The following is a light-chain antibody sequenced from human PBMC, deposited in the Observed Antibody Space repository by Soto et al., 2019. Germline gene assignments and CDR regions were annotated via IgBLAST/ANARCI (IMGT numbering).Light chain of an antibody. CDR1: RSDVGGYNL. V-gene: IGLV2-23*02. CDR3: SSYAGSSTFVV. Sequence: QSVLTQPASVSGSPGQAITMSCTGSRSDVGGYNLVSWYQQHPGKAPILMIYEVSKRPSGVSNRFSGSKSGNTASLTISGRQAEDEADYYCSSYAGSSTFVVFGGGTKLTVL. CDR2: EVS. J-gene: IGLJ2*01.